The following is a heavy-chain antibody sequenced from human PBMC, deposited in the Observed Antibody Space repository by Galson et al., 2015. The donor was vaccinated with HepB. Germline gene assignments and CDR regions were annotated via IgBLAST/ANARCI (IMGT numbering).Heavy chain of an antibody. Sequence: SVKVSCKASGYTFTSYYMHWVRQAPGQGLEWMGIINPSGGSTSYAQKFQGRVTMTRDTSTSTVYMELSSLRSEDTAVYYCARVTMVRGVIAPGAFDIWGQGTMVTVSS. CDR1: GYTFTSYY. J-gene: IGHJ3*02. CDR2: INPSGGST. CDR3: ARVTMVRGVIAPGAFDI. D-gene: IGHD3-10*01. V-gene: IGHV1-46*01.